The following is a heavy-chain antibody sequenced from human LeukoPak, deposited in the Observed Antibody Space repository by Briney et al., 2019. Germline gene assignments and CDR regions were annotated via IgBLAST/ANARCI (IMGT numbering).Heavy chain of an antibody. CDR2: ISTSSSPI. D-gene: IGHD3-16*01. Sequence: GGSLRLSCVASGFTFSSYSMNWVRQAPGKGLEWVSYISTSSSPIYYVDSVKGRFTISRDNAMNSLYLQMKSLRAEDTAVYYCARSRGIPNPYGDFDYWGQGTLVSVSS. CDR3: ARSRGIPNPYGDFDY. J-gene: IGHJ4*02. CDR1: GFTFSSYS. V-gene: IGHV3-48*01.